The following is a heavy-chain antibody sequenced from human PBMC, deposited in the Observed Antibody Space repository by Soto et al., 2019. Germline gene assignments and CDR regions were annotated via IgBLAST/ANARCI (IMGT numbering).Heavy chain of an antibody. J-gene: IGHJ4*02. CDR1: GFTFSSYA. D-gene: IGHD4-17*01. Sequence: PGGSLRLSCAASGFTFSSYAMSWVRQAPGKGLEWVSAISGSGGSTYYADSVKGRFTISRDNSKNTLYLQMNSLRAEDTAVYYCAKGPGTVTTFIVLDGMFDYWGQGTLVTVSS. CDR2: ISGSGGST. CDR3: AKGPGTVTTFIVLDGMFDY. V-gene: IGHV3-23*01.